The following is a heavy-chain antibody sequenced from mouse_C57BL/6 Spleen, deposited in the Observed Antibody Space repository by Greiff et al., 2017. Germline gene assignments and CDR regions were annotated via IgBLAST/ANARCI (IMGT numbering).Heavy chain of an antibody. V-gene: IGHV14-3*01. CDR1: GFNIKNTY. CDR3: ARGDYYGSSYALFDY. D-gene: IGHD1-1*01. Sequence: EVKLQESVAELVRPGASVKLSCTASGFNIKNTYMHWVKQRPEQGLEWIGRIDPANGNTKYAPKFQGKATITADPSSNTAYLQLSSLTSEDTAIYYCARGDYYGSSYALFDYWGQGTTLTVSS. CDR2: IDPANGNT. J-gene: IGHJ2*01.